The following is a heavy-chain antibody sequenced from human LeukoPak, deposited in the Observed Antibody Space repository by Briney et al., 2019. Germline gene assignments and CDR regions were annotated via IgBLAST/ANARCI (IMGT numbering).Heavy chain of an antibody. Sequence: SETLSLTSTVSGGSTGSYYWSWIRQPPGKVLEWIGRIYTSVSTNYNPSLKSRVTISVDTSKNQFSLRLSSVTAADTAVYYCARRVPAARNWFDPWGQGTLVTVSS. D-gene: IGHD2-2*01. CDR3: ARRVPAARNWFDP. CDR1: GGSTGSYY. J-gene: IGHJ5*02. CDR2: IYTSVST. V-gene: IGHV4-4*09.